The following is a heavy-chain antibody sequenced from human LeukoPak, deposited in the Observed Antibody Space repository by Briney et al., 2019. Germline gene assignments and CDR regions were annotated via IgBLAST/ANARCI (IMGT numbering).Heavy chain of an antibody. Sequence: HAGGSLRLSCAASEFTFDDYAMHWVRQAPGKGLEWVSGISWNSGSIGYADCVKGRFTISRDNAKNSLYLQMNSLRAEDTAVYYCAKDGSGYDFDYFDYWGQGTLVTVSS. CDR1: EFTFDDYA. V-gene: IGHV3-9*01. J-gene: IGHJ4*02. D-gene: IGHD5-12*01. CDR2: ISWNSGSI. CDR3: AKDGSGYDFDYFDY.